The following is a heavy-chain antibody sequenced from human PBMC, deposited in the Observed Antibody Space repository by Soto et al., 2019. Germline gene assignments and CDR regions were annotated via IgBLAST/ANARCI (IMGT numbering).Heavy chain of an antibody. CDR1: GYTFTSYA. CDR3: ARPLYADYFDY. D-gene: IGHD4-17*01. CDR2: VNAGNGYT. V-gene: IGHV1-3*01. J-gene: IGHJ4*02. Sequence: ASVKVSCKASGYTFTSYALHWVRQAPGQRLEWMGWVNAGNGYTKYSQNFQGRVTITRDTSATTSYMELSDLRSEDTAVYYCARPLYADYFDYWGQGTLVTVSS.